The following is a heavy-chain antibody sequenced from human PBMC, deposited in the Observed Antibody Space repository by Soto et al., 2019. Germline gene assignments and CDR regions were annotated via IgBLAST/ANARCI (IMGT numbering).Heavy chain of an antibody. Sequence: SETLSLTCTVSGGSISSGDYYWSWIRQPPGKGLEWIGYIYYSGSTYYNPSLKSRVTISVDTSKNQFSLKLSSVTAADTAVYYCARGSSGYSYGASPPGSWGQGTMVTVSS. D-gene: IGHD5-18*01. CDR1: GGSISSGDYY. CDR3: ARGSSGYSYGASPPGS. CDR2: IYYSGST. V-gene: IGHV4-30-4*01. J-gene: IGHJ5*02.